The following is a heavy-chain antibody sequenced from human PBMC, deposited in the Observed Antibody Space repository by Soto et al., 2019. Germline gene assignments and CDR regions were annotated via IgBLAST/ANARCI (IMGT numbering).Heavy chain of an antibody. D-gene: IGHD3-3*01. CDR2: MNPNSGNT. J-gene: IGHJ4*02. CDR3: ARGAPTYYDFWSGYGAQTRGEGVTG. Sequence: QVQLVQSGAEVKKPGASVKVSCKASGYTFTSYDINWVRQATGQGLEWMGWMNPNSGNTGYAQKFQGRVTMTRNTSISTAYMELSSLRSEDTAVYYCARGAPTYYDFWSGYGAQTRGEGVTGWGQGTLVTVSS. CDR1: GYTFTSYD. V-gene: IGHV1-8*01.